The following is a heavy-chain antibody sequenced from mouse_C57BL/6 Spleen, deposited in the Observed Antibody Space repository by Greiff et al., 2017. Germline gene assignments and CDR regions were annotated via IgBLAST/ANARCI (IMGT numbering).Heavy chain of an antibody. J-gene: IGHJ2*01. CDR2: IYPGDGDT. Sequence: VQLQQSGPELVKPGASVKISCKASGYAFSSSWMNWVKQRPGKGLEWIGRIYPGDGDTTYNGKFKGKATLTADKSSSTAYMQLRSLTSEDSAVYFCALTGAFYYFDYWGQGTTLTVSS. CDR3: ALTGAFYYFDY. CDR1: GYAFSSSW. D-gene: IGHD4-1*01. V-gene: IGHV1-82*01.